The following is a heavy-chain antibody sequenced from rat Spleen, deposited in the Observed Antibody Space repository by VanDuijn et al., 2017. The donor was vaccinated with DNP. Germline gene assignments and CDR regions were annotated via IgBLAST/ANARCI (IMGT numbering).Heavy chain of an antibody. D-gene: IGHD1-11*01. J-gene: IGHJ4*01. Sequence: EVQLVESGGGLVQPGRSMKLSCVASGFTFSNYYMAWVRQAPTKGLEWVAAISPGGGHTYYRDSVKGRFTISRDNAKSTVYLQMDSLRSEETATYHCARTRLDTEGIVPLEDWGQGVMVTVSSAPEKEPDLFLSSECKAPNQNVHSPYSESYYSDVMDAWGQGTSVTVSS. CDR2: ISPGGGHT. V-gene: IGHV5S11*01. CDR1: GFTFSNYY. CDR3: ARTRLDTEGIVPLEDWGQGVMVTVSSAPEKEPDLFLSSECKAPNQNVHSPYSESYYSDVMDA.